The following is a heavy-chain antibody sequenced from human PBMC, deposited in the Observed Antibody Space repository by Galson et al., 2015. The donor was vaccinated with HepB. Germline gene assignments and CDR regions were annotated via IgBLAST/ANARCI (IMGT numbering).Heavy chain of an antibody. J-gene: IGHJ4*02. CDR1: ADSVSSHSAA. CDR2: TYYRSKWYN. Sequence: SAISADSVSSHSAAWHWIRQSPSRGLEWLGRTYYRSKWYNDYAVSVKSRITINPDTSKNHFSLQLNSVTPEDTAVYYCARDGSIYGGNSVGRYFDYCVQGTLVTAAS. D-gene: IGHD4-23*01. CDR3: ARDGSIYGGNSVGRYFDY. V-gene: IGHV6-1*01.